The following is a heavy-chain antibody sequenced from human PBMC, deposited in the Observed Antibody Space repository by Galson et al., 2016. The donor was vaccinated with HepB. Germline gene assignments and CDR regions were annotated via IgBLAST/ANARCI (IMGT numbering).Heavy chain of an antibody. J-gene: IGHJ3*02. V-gene: IGHV3-9*01. D-gene: IGHD5-24*01. CDR3: VKDLVATILGAFDM. CDR1: GFIFDDYA. Sequence: SLRLSCAASGFIFDDYAMHWVRQAPGKGLEWVSGLSWNSGRIAYADSMKGRFTISRDNAKNSLYLQLNSLRAEDTALYYCVKDLVATILGAFDMWGQGTMVTVSS. CDR2: LSWNSGRI.